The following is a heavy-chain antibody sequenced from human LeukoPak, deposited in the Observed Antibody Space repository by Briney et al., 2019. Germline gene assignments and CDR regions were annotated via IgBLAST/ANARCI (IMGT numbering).Heavy chain of an antibody. Sequence: GGSLRLSCAASGFTFSSYWMHWVRQAPGKGLVWVSRINSDGSSTSYADSARGRFSISRDNAKNTLYLQMNSLRAEDTAVYYCARGLSGFASSLGYWGQGALVTVSA. V-gene: IGHV3-74*01. CDR3: ARGLSGFASSLGY. D-gene: IGHD2-2*01. CDR1: GFTFSSYW. CDR2: INSDGSST. J-gene: IGHJ4*02.